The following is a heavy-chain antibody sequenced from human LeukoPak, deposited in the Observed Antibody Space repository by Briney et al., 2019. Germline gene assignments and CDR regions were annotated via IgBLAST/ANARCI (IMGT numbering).Heavy chain of an antibody. CDR3: ARRSGTYSDFDS. CDR2: ISTDKGNT. CDR1: CYTFSSYA. D-gene: IGHD1-26*01. Sequence: ASVKVSRKASCYTFSSYAFSWVRQAPGQGLEWVGWISTDKGNTYYAQKLQGRVTMTTDRSTSTAHMELRSLRSDDTAVYYCARRSGTYSDFDSWGQGTLVTVSS. V-gene: IGHV1-18*01. J-gene: IGHJ4*01.